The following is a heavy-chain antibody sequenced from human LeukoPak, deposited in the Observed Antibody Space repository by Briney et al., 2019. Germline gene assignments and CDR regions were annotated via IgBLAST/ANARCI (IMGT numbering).Heavy chain of an antibody. D-gene: IGHD3-22*01. CDR3: AGSNYYDSSGYPWHFDY. CDR2: IYPGDSDT. V-gene: IGHV5-51*01. Sequence: GESLKISCKGSGYSFTSYWIGWVRQLPGKGLEWRGIIYPGDSDTRYSPSFQGQVTISADKSISTAYLQWSSLKASDTAMYYCAGSNYYDSSGYPWHFDYWGQGTLVTVSS. CDR1: GYSFTSYW. J-gene: IGHJ4*02.